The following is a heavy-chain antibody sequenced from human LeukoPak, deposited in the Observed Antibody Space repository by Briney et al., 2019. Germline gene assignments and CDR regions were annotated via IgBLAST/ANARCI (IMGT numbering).Heavy chain of an antibody. J-gene: IGHJ4*02. Sequence: GGSLRLSCVTSGFTFSDTWMSWVRQAPGKGLEWVGRIKRKVDDETKNYAAPVRGRFTISRDDSKNTVYLKMDSLRTEDTVVYYCTADTFESSRYSHDYWGQGTLVTVSS. CDR1: GFTFSDTW. CDR2: IKRKVDDETK. V-gene: IGHV3-15*01. D-gene: IGHD3-22*01. CDR3: TADTFESSRYSHDY.